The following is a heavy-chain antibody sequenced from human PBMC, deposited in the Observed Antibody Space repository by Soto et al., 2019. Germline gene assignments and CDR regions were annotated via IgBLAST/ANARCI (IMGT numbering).Heavy chain of an antibody. CDR2: IYHSGST. J-gene: IGHJ4*02. V-gene: IGHV4-30-2*01. Sequence: PSETLSLTCAVSGGSISSGGYSWSWIRQPPGKGLEWIGYIYHSGSTYYNPSLKSRVTISVDRSKNQFSLKLSSVTAADTAVYYCARGVTMIVVVGYFDYWGQGTLVTVS. CDR3: ARGVTMIVVVGYFDY. CDR1: GGSISSGGYS. D-gene: IGHD3-22*01.